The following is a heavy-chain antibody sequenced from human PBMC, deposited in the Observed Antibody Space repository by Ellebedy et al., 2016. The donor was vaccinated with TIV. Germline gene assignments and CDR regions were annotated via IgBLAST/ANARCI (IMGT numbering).Heavy chain of an antibody. CDR2: INWDSDYF. CDR1: GFTLHDYA. J-gene: IGHJ4*02. D-gene: IGHD6-13*01. Sequence: SLKISCAASGFTLHDYAMHLIRQAPGMGLEWVAVINWDSDYFGYADSVKGRFTISRDNAKNSLYLQMNSLRPEDTAFYYCAKVLGSSWYYFDSWGQGTLVTVSS. CDR3: AKVLGSSWYYFDS. V-gene: IGHV3-9*01.